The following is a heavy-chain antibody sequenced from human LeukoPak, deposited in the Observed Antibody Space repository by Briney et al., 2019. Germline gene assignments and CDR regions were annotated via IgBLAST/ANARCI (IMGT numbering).Heavy chain of an antibody. D-gene: IGHD3-16*01. Sequence: PSETLSLACAVYGGSFNGYYWSWIRQPPGKGLEWIGEINHSGSTNYNPSLKSRVTISVDTSKNQFSLKLSSVTAADTAAYYCARGIMITFGESRRGYYFDYWGQGTLVTVSS. CDR3: ARGIMITFGESRRGYYFDY. CDR1: GGSFNGYY. J-gene: IGHJ4*02. CDR2: INHSGST. V-gene: IGHV4-34*01.